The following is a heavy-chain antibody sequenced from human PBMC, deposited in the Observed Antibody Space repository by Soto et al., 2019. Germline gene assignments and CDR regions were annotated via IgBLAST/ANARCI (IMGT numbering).Heavy chain of an antibody. J-gene: IGHJ4*02. V-gene: IGHV3-7*01. CDR3: ARDIIAAAGHIDY. D-gene: IGHD6-13*01. CDR1: GFTFSSYW. Sequence: GGSLRLSCAASGFTFSSYWMSWVRQAPGKGLEWVANIKQDGSEKYYVDSVKGRFTISRDNAKNSLYLQMNSLRAEDTAVYYCARDIIAAAGHIDYWGLGTLVTVSS. CDR2: IKQDGSEK.